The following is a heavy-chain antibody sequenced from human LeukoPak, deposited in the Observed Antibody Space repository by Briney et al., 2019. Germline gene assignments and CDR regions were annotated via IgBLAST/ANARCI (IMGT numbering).Heavy chain of an antibody. CDR2: IPASGGST. CDR3: AKDLVGYSSSSGGY. D-gene: IGHD6-6*01. J-gene: IGHJ4*02. CDR1: GFTFSSYW. V-gene: IGHV3-23*01. Sequence: GGSLRLSCEASGFTFSSYWMSWVRQAPGKGLEWVSSIPASGGSTYYADSVKGRFTISRDNSKNTLYLQMNSLRAEDTAVYCCAKDLVGYSSSSGGYWGQGTLVTVSS.